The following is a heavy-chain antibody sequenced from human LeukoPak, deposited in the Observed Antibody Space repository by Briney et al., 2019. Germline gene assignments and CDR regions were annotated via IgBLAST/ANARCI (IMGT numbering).Heavy chain of an antibody. CDR1: GFTFSSYG. J-gene: IGHJ5*02. CDR2: IRYDGSNK. CDR3: AKGPYSSGWYNWFDP. V-gene: IGHV3-30*02. D-gene: IGHD6-19*01. Sequence: GGSLRLSCAASGFTFSSYGMHWVRQAPGKGLEWVAFIRYDGSNKYYADSVKGRFTISRDNSKNTLYLQMNSLRAEDTAVYYCAKGPYSSGWYNWFDPWGQGTLVTASS.